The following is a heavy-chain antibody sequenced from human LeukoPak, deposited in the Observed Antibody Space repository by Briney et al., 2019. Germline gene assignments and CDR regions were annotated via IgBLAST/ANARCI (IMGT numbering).Heavy chain of an antibody. D-gene: IGHD3-10*01. CDR3: ARLPTLRGGYFDY. Sequence: GGSLRLSCAASGFAFSPYWMSWVRQAPGKGLEWVANIKHDGSEKYYVDSVKGQFTISRDNAKNSLYLQMNSLRAEDTAVYYCARLPTLRGGYFDYWGQGALVTVSS. CDR1: GFAFSPYW. CDR2: IKHDGSEK. J-gene: IGHJ4*02. V-gene: IGHV3-7*01.